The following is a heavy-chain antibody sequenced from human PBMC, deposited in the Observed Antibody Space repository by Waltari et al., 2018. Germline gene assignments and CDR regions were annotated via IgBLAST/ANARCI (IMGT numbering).Heavy chain of an antibody. V-gene: IGHV4-30-4*08. Sequence: QVQLQESGPRLVKPSXTLSLTXTVSGDSXTNGXYYWNWIRQPPGRGLEWIGNINFSGSTYFNPSLESRVTISVDTSTNXXSLKVTSVTAADTAVXXCVXGGLWFTDLSDSXXXGILVAXSS. CDR2: INFSGST. J-gene: IGHJ5*01. CDR1: GDSXTNGXYY. CDR3: VXGGLWFTDLSDS. D-gene: IGHD3-10*01.